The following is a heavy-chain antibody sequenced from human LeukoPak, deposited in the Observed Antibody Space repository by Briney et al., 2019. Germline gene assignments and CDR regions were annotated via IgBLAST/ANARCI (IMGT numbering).Heavy chain of an antibody. J-gene: IGHJ4*02. CDR2: IKQDGSAK. V-gene: IGHV3-7*01. D-gene: IGHD4-23*01. CDR3: ARDDYGGSFDY. Sequence: GGSLRLSCAASGFTFNRYWMSWVRQAPGKELQWVANIKQDGSAKYYVDSVKGRFTISRDNAKNSLYLQMNSLRAEDTAVYYCARDDYGGSFDYWGQGTLVTVSS. CDR1: GFTFNRYW.